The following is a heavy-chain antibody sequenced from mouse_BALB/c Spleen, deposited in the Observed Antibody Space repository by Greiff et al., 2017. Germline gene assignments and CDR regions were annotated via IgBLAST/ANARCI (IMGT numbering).Heavy chain of an antibody. J-gene: IGHJ3*01. D-gene: IGHD2-4*01. CDR3: ARDGDDYDGFAY. CDR2: ISTYYGDA. V-gene: IGHV1S137*01. Sequence: VQLQQSGAELVRPGVSVKISCKGSGYTFTDYAMHWVKQSHAKSLEWIGVISTYYGDASYNQKFKGKATMTVDKSSSTAYMALARLTSEDSAIYYCARDGDDYDGFAYWGQGTLVTVSA. CDR1: GYTFTDYA.